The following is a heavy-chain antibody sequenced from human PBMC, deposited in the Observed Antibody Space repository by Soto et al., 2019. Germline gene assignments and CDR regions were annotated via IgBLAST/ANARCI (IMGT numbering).Heavy chain of an antibody. V-gene: IGHV3-66*01. CDR2: IYSGGST. D-gene: IGHD1-26*01. CDR3: ARIPYSGSYYYYYGMDV. CDR1: GFTVSSNY. Sequence: GGSLRLSCAASGFTVSSNYMSWVRQAPGKGLEWVSVIYSGGSTYYADSVKGRFTISRDNSKNTLYLQMNSLRAEDTAVYYCARIPYSGSYYYYYGMDVWGQGTTVTVSS. J-gene: IGHJ6*02.